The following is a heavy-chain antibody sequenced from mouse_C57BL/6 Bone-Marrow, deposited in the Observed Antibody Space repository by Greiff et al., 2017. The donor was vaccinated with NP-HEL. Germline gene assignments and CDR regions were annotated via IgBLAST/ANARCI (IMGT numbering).Heavy chain of an antibody. CDR1: GYTFTSYG. Sequence: VQRVESGAELARPGASVKLSCKASGYTFTSYGISWVKQRTGQGLEWIGEIYPRSGNTYYNEKFKGKATLTADKSSSTAYMELRSLTSEDSAVYFCARWGRIAYWGQGTLVTVSA. CDR2: IYPRSGNT. V-gene: IGHV1-81*01. CDR3: ARWGRIAY. J-gene: IGHJ3*01.